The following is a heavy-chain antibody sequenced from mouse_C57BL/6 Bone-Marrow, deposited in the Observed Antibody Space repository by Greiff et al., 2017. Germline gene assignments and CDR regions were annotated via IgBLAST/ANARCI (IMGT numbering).Heavy chain of an antibody. CDR2: LSDGGSYT. CDR1: GFTFSSYA. CDR3: ASVEMITPEDYFDY. D-gene: IGHD2-4*01. V-gene: IGHV5-4*03. J-gene: IGHJ2*01. Sequence: EVKLVESGGGLVKPGGSLKLSCAASGFTFSSYAMSWVRQTPEKRLEWVATLSDGGSYTYYPDNVKGRFTISRDNAKNNLYLQMSHLKSEDTAMYYCASVEMITPEDYFDYWGQGTTLTVSS.